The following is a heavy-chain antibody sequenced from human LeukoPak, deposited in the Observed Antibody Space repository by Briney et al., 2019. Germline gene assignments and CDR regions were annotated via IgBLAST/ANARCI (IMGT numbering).Heavy chain of an antibody. CDR3: AREPKKRGYSYEAPGY. V-gene: IGHV1-2*02. CDR1: GYTFTSYY. CDR2: INPNSGGT. Sequence: ASVKVSCKASGYTFTSYYMHWVRQAPGQGLEWMGWINPNSGGTNYAQKFQGRVTMTRDTSISTAYMELSRLRSDDTAVYYCAREPKKRGYSYEAPGYWGQGTLVTVSS. J-gene: IGHJ4*02. D-gene: IGHD5-18*01.